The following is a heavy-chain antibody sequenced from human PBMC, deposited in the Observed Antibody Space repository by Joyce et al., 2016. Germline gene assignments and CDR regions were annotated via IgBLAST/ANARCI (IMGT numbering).Heavy chain of an antibody. CDR3: ARGRQLGS. Sequence: EEQLVESGGGLVQPGGSLRLSCAASGFIFSTYWMSWVRQVPGKGLEWVANIKEDGSEKYSVDSVKGRFTISRDNSRNSLYLQMNSLRVEDTAVYYCARGRQLGSWGQGTLVTVSS. J-gene: IGHJ5*02. D-gene: IGHD6-13*01. CDR2: IKEDGSEK. V-gene: IGHV3-7*03. CDR1: GFIFSTYW.